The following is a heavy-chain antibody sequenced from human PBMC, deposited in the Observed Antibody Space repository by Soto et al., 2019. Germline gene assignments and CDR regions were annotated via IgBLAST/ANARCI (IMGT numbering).Heavy chain of an antibody. D-gene: IGHD1-1*01. V-gene: IGHV3-33*01. Sequence: QVQLVESGGGVVQPERSLRLSCVATGLTFSNYGIHWVRQAPGRGLEWVAVIWHDGSQKYSADSVRGRFTISRDNSKNTVYLQMNSLRAEDTAVYYCEVRDEPFHVWGQGTMVTVSS. CDR3: EVRDEPFHV. CDR1: GLTFSNYG. CDR2: IWHDGSQK. J-gene: IGHJ3*01.